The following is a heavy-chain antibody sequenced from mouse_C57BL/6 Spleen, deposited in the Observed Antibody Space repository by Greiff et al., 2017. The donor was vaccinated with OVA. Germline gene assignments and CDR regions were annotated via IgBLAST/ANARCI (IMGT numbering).Heavy chain of an antibody. J-gene: IGHJ3*01. D-gene: IGHD2-1*01. Sequence: VQLQQSGTVLARPGSSVKMSCKTSGYTFTSYWMHWVKQRPGQGLEWIGAIYPGNSDTSYNQKFKGKAKLTAVTSASTAYMELSSLTNEDSAVYYCTRSTPLLGWFAYWGQGTLVTVSA. CDR1: GYTFTSYW. CDR2: IYPGNSDT. CDR3: TRSTPLLGWFAY. V-gene: IGHV1-5*01.